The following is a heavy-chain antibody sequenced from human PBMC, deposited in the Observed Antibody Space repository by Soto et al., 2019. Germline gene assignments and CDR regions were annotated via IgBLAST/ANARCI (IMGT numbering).Heavy chain of an antibody. J-gene: IGHJ5*02. CDR1: GGSISSNY. CDR2: VYNSGST. V-gene: IGHV4-59*01. Sequence: SETLSLTCTVSGGSISSNYWTWIRQPPGKGLEWIGYVYNSGSTNYNPSLKSRVTISEDTSKSQFSLKVNSMTAADTAVYYCARAYWSGSYYNPNNWFDPWGQGTLVTVSS. D-gene: IGHD3-10*01. CDR3: ARAYWSGSYYNPNNWFDP.